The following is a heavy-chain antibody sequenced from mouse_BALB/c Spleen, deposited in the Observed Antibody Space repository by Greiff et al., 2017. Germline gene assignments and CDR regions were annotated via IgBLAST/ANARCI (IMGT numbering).Heavy chain of an antibody. CDR3: NGITGGYAMDY. D-gene: IGHD2-4*01. CDR1: GFNIKDYY. V-gene: IGHV14-4*02. CDR2: IDPENGDT. Sequence: EVQLQQSGAELVRSGASVKLSCTASGFNIKDYYMHWVKQRPEQGLEWIGWIDPENGDTEYAPKFQGKATMTADTSSNTAYLQLSSLTSEDTAVYYCNGITGGYAMDYWGQGTSVTVSS. J-gene: IGHJ4*01.